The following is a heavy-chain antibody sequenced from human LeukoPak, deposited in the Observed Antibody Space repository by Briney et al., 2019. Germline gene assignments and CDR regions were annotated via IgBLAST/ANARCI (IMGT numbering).Heavy chain of an antibody. CDR2: ISGGGGSI. J-gene: IGHJ4*02. Sequence: PGGSLRLSCAASGFTLSSYGLNWVRQAPGKGREWVSGISGGGGSIHYADSVKGRFTISRDNSMNTLYLQMNSLRAEDTAVYYCARYRSVTTGKRFFDYWGQGTLVTVSS. CDR1: GFTLSSYG. D-gene: IGHD4-17*01. V-gene: IGHV3-23*01. CDR3: ARYRSVTTGKRFFDY.